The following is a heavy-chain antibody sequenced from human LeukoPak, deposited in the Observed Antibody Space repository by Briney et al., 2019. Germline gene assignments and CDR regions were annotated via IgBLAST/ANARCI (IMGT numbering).Heavy chain of an antibody. D-gene: IGHD5-24*01. Sequence: ASVKVSCKASGYTFTSYYMHWVRQAPGRGLEWMGIINPSGGSTSYAQKFQGRVTMTRDMSTSTVYMELSSLRSEDTAVYYCAREGGYNRGWFDPWGQGTLVTVSS. V-gene: IGHV1-46*01. J-gene: IGHJ5*02. CDR1: GYTFTSYY. CDR2: INPSGGST. CDR3: AREGGYNRGWFDP.